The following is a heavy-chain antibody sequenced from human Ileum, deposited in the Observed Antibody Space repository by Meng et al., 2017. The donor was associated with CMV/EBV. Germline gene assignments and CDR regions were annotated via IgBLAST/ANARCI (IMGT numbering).Heavy chain of an antibody. CDR2: ISDTSTYI. D-gene: IGHD3-16*01. Sequence: GGSLRLSCAASGFTLRTYAMNWVRQTPGKGLEWVSFISDTSTYIYYADSVKGRFTISRDNAKNSLYLQMNSLRAEDTAVYFCTTATTKMGAWSWGQGALVTVSS. CDR1: GFTLRTYA. V-gene: IGHV3-21*04. J-gene: IGHJ4*02. CDR3: TTATTKMGAWS.